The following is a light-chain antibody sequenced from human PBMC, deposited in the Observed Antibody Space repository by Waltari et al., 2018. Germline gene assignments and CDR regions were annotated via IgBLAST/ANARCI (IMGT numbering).Light chain of an antibody. V-gene: IGLV3-19*01. CDR2: DKD. CDR3: HSRDASGVGGA. Sequence: TQDPAVSVALGQTVSLTCQGDSLRTYYASWYQQRPGQAPVLVMYDKDSRPSGVPDRFSAYSSNNTASLTITGAQAEDGAYYYCHSRDASGVGGAFGGGTKLTVL. J-gene: IGLJ2*01. CDR1: SLRTYY.